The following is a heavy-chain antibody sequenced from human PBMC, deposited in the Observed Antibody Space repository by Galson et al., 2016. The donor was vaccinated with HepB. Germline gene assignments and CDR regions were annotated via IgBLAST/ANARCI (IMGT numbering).Heavy chain of an antibody. J-gene: IGHJ3*02. Sequence: SLRLSCAASGFTFSSYAMSWVRKAPGKGLEWVSAISGSGGSTYYADSVKGRFTISRDNSKNTLYLQMNSLRAEDTAVYYCAKEGRDILTGYYNGDAFDIWGQGTMVTVSS. V-gene: IGHV3-23*01. CDR3: AKEGRDILTGYYNGDAFDI. D-gene: IGHD3-9*01. CDR1: GFTFSSYA. CDR2: ISGSGGST.